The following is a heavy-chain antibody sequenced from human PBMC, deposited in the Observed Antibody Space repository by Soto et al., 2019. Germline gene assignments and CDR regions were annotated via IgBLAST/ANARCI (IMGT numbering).Heavy chain of an antibody. Sequence: SETLSLTCTVSGGSISSSYWSWIRQPPGKGLEWIGYIYDSGSTYYNSSLKSRVTMSVDTSKNQFSLKLSSVTAADTAVYYCAEGIAARPLGYWGQGTLVTVS. V-gene: IGHV4-59*12. CDR1: GGSISSSY. J-gene: IGHJ4*02. CDR3: AEGIAARPLGY. D-gene: IGHD6-6*01. CDR2: IYDSGST.